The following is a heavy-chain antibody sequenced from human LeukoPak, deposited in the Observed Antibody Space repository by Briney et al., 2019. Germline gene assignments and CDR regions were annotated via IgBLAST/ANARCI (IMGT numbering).Heavy chain of an antibody. CDR2: IFTDGSTT. CDR1: EFDFFSYG. V-gene: IGHV3-74*03. D-gene: IGHD2-21*02. CDR3: ARELPREVTLDY. J-gene: IGHJ4*01. Sequence: GGSLRLSCVASEFDFFSYGMQWVRQAPGKGLVWVSRIFTDGSTTTYADSVKGRFTISRDNAKNTLYLEMKSLRVEDTVVYYCARELPREVTLDYWGQGTLVTVSP.